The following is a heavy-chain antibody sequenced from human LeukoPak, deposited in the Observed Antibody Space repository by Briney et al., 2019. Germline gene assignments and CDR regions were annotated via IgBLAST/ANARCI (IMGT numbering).Heavy chain of an antibody. CDR3: ARVSYYDFWSGYPTDY. Sequence: GSLRLSCAASGFTFSSYWMHWVRQAPGKGLVWVSRINSDGSSTSYADSVKDRFTISRDNAKNTLYLQMNSLRAEDTAVYYCARVSYYDFWSGYPTDYWGQGTLVTVSS. CDR2: INSDGSST. V-gene: IGHV3-74*01. CDR1: GFTFSSYW. D-gene: IGHD3-3*01. J-gene: IGHJ4*02.